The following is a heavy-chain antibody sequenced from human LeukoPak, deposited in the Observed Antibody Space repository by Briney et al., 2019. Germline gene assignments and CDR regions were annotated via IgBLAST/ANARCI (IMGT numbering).Heavy chain of an antibody. V-gene: IGHV4-34*01. CDR2: INHSGST. CDR1: GGSLSGYY. Sequence: SETLYLTCAVYGGSLSGYYWSWIRQPPGKGLEWIGEINHSGSTNYNPSLKSRVTISVDTSKNQFSLKLSSVTAADTAVYYCARARGYSGYVLNYYYYGMDVWGQGTTVTVSS. J-gene: IGHJ6*02. D-gene: IGHD5-12*01. CDR3: ARARGYSGYVLNYYYYGMDV.